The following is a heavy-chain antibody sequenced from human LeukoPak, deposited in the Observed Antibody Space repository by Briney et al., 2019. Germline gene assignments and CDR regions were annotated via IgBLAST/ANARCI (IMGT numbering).Heavy chain of an antibody. V-gene: IGHV3-48*01. CDR3: ARQWLING. Sequence: GGSLRLSCAASGFTFSSYGMTWVRQAPGKGLEWVSYISSSSSTIYYADSVKGRFTISRDNSKNTLYLQMNSLRAEDTAVYYCARQWLINGWGQGILVTVSS. CDR2: ISSSSSTI. J-gene: IGHJ4*02. D-gene: IGHD6-19*01. CDR1: GFTFSSYG.